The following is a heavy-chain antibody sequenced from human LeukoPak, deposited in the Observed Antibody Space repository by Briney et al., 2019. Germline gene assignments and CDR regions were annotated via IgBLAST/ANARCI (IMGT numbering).Heavy chain of an antibody. CDR2: IVVGSGNT. D-gene: IGHD3-22*01. CDR1: GFTFTTSA. V-gene: IGHV1-58*01. Sequence: ASVRVSCKASGFTFTTSAVQWVRQARGQRLEWIGWIVVGSGNTNYAQKFHERVTITRDMSTSTVYMDLSSQRSEDTAVYYCAAASNHYDRRNYYSYAMDVWGQGTTVTVSS. CDR3: AAASNHYDRRNYYSYAMDV. J-gene: IGHJ6*02.